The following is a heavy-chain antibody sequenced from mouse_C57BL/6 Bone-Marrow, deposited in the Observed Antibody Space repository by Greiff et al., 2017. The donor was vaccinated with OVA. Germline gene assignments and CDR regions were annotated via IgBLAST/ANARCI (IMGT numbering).Heavy chain of an antibody. Sequence: QVQLQQPGAELVMPGASVKLSCKASGYTFTSYWMHWVKQRPGQGLEWIGEIYPRSGNTYYNEKFKGKATLTADKSSSTAYMELRSLTSEDSAVYFCARTGTLSVAYWGQGTLVTVSA. V-gene: IGHV1-55*01. CDR2: IYPRSGNT. D-gene: IGHD4-1*01. CDR1: GYTFTSYW. J-gene: IGHJ3*01. CDR3: ARTGTLSVAY.